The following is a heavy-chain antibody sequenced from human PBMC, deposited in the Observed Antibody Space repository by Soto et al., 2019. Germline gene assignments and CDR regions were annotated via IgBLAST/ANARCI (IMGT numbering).Heavy chain of an antibody. CDR2: ISSSSSYI. D-gene: IGHD3-22*01. CDR3: AKDRVSDYYDSSGYLYYYYGMDV. Sequence: GGSLRLSCAASGFTFSSYNMNWVRQAPGKGLEWVSSISSSSSYIYYADSVKGRFTISRDNAKNSLYLQMNSLRAEDTAVYYCAKDRVSDYYDSSGYLYYYYGMDVWGQGTTVTVSS. V-gene: IGHV3-21*04. J-gene: IGHJ6*02. CDR1: GFTFSSYN.